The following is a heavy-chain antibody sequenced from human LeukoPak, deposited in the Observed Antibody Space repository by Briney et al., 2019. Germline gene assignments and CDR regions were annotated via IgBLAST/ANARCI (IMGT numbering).Heavy chain of an antibody. Sequence: TGGSLRLSCAASGFTFSSYWMSWVRQAPGKGLEWVANIKQDGSEKYYVDSVKGRFTISRDNAKNSLYLQMNSLRAEDTAVYYCAKDYYHSSGYGPLVGYYYYYMDVWGKGTTVTVSS. V-gene: IGHV3-7*01. CDR2: IKQDGSEK. CDR1: GFTFSSYW. CDR3: AKDYYHSSGYGPLVGYYYYYMDV. J-gene: IGHJ6*03. D-gene: IGHD3-22*01.